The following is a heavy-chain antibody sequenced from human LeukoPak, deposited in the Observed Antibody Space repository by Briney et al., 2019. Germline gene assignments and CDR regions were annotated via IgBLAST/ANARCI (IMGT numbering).Heavy chain of an antibody. CDR2: ISGSGGST. V-gene: IGHV3-23*01. D-gene: IGHD4-17*01. Sequence: PGGSLRLSCAASGFTFSSYAMTWVRQAPGKGLEWVSAISGSGGSTFNADSVKGRFTISRDNSKNKLYLQMNSLRAEDTAVYYCAKDRPSGDYGGINYFDYWGQGTLVTVSS. CDR1: GFTFSSYA. CDR3: AKDRPSGDYGGINYFDY. J-gene: IGHJ4*02.